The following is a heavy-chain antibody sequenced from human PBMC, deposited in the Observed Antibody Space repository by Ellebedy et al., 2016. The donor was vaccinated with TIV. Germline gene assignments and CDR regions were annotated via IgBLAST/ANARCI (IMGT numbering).Heavy chain of an antibody. V-gene: IGHV3-23*01. J-gene: IGHJ6*02. CDR1: GFTFSSYA. CDR2: LSSSGGST. Sequence: PGGSLRLSCAASGFTFSSYAMSWVRQAPGKGLDWVSSLSSSGGSTYYADSVKCRFTISRDNSKNTLYLQMNSLRGEDTAVYYCAKRVTMVREVITYYHYAMDVWGQGTTVTVSS. CDR3: AKRVTMVREVITYYHYAMDV. D-gene: IGHD3-10*01.